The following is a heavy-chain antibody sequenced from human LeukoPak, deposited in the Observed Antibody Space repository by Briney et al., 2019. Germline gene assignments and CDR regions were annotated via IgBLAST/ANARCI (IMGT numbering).Heavy chain of an antibody. V-gene: IGHV4-39*01. CDR2: IYFSGST. CDR1: GGSISITTYY. J-gene: IGHJ6*02. Sequence: PSETLSLTCTVSGGSISITTYYWGWIRQPPGKGLEWIGTIYFSGSTYYHPSLKRRVTISVDTSKNQFSLTMSSVTAADTAVYYCANLGYYNYGMDVWGQGTTVTVSS. CDR3: ANLGYYNYGMDV.